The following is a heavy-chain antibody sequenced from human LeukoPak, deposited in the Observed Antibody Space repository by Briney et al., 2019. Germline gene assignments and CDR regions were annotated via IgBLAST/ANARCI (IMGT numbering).Heavy chain of an antibody. D-gene: IGHD2-2*01. J-gene: IGHJ1*01. Sequence: SETLSLTCTVSGGSISSYYWSWIRQPPAKGLEWIGYIYYSGSTNYNPSLKSRVTISVDTSKNQFSLKLSSVTAADTAVYYCARDASYYADHWGQGTLVTVSS. V-gene: IGHV4-59*01. CDR3: ARDASYYADH. CDR2: IYYSGST. CDR1: GGSISSYY.